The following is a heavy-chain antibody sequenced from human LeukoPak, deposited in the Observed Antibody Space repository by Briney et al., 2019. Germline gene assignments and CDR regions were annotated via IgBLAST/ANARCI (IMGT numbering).Heavy chain of an antibody. V-gene: IGHV3-23*01. CDR3: AKQLGYCSDGSCYFPY. CDR2: ISNNGGYT. J-gene: IGHJ4*02. D-gene: IGHD2-15*01. Sequence: GSLRLSCAASGFTFSSSAMSWVRQAPGKGLEWVSAISNNGGYTYYADSVQGRFTISRDNSKSTLCLQMNSLRAEDTAVYYCAKQLGYCSDGSCYFPYWGQGALVTVSS. CDR1: GFTFSSSA.